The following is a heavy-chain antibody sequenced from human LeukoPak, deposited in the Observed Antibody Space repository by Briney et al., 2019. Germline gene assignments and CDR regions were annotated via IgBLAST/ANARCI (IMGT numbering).Heavy chain of an antibody. CDR3: ARHGRCLLNWFDP. Sequence: SETLSLTCTVSGGSISSYYWTWIRQPPGKGLEWIGYIHYSGSTNYNPSLKSRVTISVDTSKNQFSLKLSSVTAADTAVYYCARHGRCLLNWFDPWGQGTLVTVSS. D-gene: IGHD4-17*01. V-gene: IGHV4-59*08. J-gene: IGHJ5*02. CDR2: IHYSGST. CDR1: GGSISSYY.